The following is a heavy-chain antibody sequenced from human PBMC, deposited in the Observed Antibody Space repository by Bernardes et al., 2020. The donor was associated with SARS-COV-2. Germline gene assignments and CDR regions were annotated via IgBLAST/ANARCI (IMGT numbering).Heavy chain of an antibody. CDR1: GYTLSDYY. V-gene: IGHV1-2*02. CDR3: ARDLDRLSSGSRTDAFDI. CDR2: INPHSGGT. J-gene: IGHJ3*02. Sequence: ASVKVSCKASGYTLSDYYMHWVRQAPGQGLEWMGWINPHSGGTNYAQKFQGRVTVTRDTSISTAYMELSRLTSDDTAMYYCARDLDRLSSGSRTDAFDIWGHGTMVTVSS. D-gene: IGHD1-26*01.